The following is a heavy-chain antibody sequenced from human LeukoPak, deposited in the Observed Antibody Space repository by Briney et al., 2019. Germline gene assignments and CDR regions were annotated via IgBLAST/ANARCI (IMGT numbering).Heavy chain of an antibody. V-gene: IGHV3-23*01. CDR3: ARDIYYYYYMDV. CDR1: GFTFSSYA. J-gene: IGHJ6*03. Sequence: GGSLRLSCAASGFTFSSYAMSWVRQAPGKGLEWVSAISGSGGSTYYADSVKGRFTISRDNSKNTLYLQMNSLRAEDTAVYYCARDIYYYYYMDVWGKGTTVTVSS. CDR2: ISGSGGST.